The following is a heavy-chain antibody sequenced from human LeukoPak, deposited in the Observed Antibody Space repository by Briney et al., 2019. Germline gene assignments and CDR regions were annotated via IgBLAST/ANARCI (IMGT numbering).Heavy chain of an antibody. V-gene: IGHV1-18*01. Sequence: ASVKVSCKASGYTLWIYCISWGRPAPRQGLEWMGWISAYSGDTHYAQKFQGRVTMTTDTSTNTAYMDLRSLRSDDTAVYYCARDLCSSDSCSIDYWGQGTLVTVSS. CDR2: ISAYSGDT. D-gene: IGHD2-15*01. CDR3: ARDLCSSDSCSIDY. CDR1: GYTLWIYC. J-gene: IGHJ4*02.